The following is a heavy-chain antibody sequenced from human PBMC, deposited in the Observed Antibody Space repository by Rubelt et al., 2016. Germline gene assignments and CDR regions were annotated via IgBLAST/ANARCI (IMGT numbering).Heavy chain of an antibody. CDR2: ISAYNGNT. CDR3: ARDLPPFRRYNWNFPLDY. J-gene: IGHJ4*02. CDR1: GYTFTSYG. D-gene: IGHD1-7*01. Sequence: VQLVQSGAEVKKPGASVKVSCKASGYTFTSYGISWVRQAPGQGLEWMGWISAYNGNTNYAQKRQGRVTMTTDTSTSTAYMELRSLRSDDTAVYYCARDLPPFRRYNWNFPLDYWGQGTLVTVSS. V-gene: IGHV1-18*01.